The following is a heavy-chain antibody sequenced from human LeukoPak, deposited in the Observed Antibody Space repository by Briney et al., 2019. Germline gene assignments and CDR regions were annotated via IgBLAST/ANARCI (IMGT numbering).Heavy chain of an antibody. V-gene: IGHV3-11*04. CDR1: GFTFSDYY. J-gene: IGHJ4*02. Sequence: PGGSLRLSCAASGFTFSDYYMSWIRQAPGKGLEWISYISGSDGIIYYTDSVRGRFTISRDNAKKSLYLQMNRLTAEDTAVYYCSKDLSSSGRSYYFDYWGQGTLVTVSS. CDR2: ISGSDGII. CDR3: SKDLSSSGRSYYFDY. D-gene: IGHD6-13*01.